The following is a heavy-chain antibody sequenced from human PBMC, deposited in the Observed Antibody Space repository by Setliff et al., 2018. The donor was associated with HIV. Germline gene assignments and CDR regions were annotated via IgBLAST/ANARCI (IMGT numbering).Heavy chain of an antibody. V-gene: IGHV4-38-2*01. Sequence: GSLRLSCAASGFTFSDHYMTWIRQPPGKGLEWIGSIYHSGSTYYNPSLKSRVTISVDTSKNQFSLKLSSATATDTAVYYCARHGLRFLACFDYWGQGALVTVSS. CDR3: ARHGLRFLACFDY. D-gene: IGHD3-3*01. CDR1: GFTFSDHY. J-gene: IGHJ4*02. CDR2: IYHSGST.